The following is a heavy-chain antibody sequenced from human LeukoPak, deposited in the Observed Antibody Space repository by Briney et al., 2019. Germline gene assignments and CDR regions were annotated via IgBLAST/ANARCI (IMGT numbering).Heavy chain of an antibody. J-gene: IGHJ4*02. Sequence: PGRSLRLSCAASGFTFSSYGMHWVRQAPGKGLEWVAVISYDGSNKYYADSVKGRFTISRDNSKNTLYLQMNSLRAEDTAVYYCAKSLSGYDPLDNDYWGQGTLVTVSS. D-gene: IGHD5-12*01. V-gene: IGHV3-30*18. CDR2: ISYDGSNK. CDR1: GFTFSSYG. CDR3: AKSLSGYDPLDNDY.